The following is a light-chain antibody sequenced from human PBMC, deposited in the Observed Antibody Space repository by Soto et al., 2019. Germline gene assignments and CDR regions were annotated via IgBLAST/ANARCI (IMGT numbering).Light chain of an antibody. Sequence: EIVVTQSPATLSVSPGDRVTLSCRASQSVGNRLAWYQQTPGQAPRLLIYGASTRATGVPARFSGYGSETEFTLTISSLQSEDFAVYYCQQYKNWPPMYTFGRGTKLEIK. CDR1: QSVGNR. CDR3: QQYKNWPPMYT. CDR2: GAS. V-gene: IGKV3-15*01. J-gene: IGKJ2*01.